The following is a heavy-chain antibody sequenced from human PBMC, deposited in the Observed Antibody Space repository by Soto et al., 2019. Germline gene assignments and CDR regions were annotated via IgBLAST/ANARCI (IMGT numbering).Heavy chain of an antibody. CDR2: ISSNGVGT. V-gene: IGHV3-64*01. J-gene: IGHJ6*03. Sequence: GGSLRLSCAASGFTLRGYAMDWVRQAPGKGLEYVSGISSNGVGTYYANSVQGRFTISRDNSKNTVYLQMGSLRPEDMAVYYCARRDRPDFYYMDVWGKGTTVTVSS. CDR1: GFTLRGYA. D-gene: IGHD6-6*01. CDR3: ARRDRPDFYYMDV.